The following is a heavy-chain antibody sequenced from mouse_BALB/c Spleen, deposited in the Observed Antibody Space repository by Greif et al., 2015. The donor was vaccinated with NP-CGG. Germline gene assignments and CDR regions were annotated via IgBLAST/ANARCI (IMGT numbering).Heavy chain of an antibody. Sequence: QVQLQQSGAELVRPGASVTLSCKASGYTFTDYEMHWVKQTPVHGLEWIGAIDPETGGTAYNQKFKGKATLTADKSSSTAYMELRSLTSEDSAVYYCTRWGDYDERGFDYWGQGTTPTVSS. CDR2: IDPETGGT. CDR3: TRWGDYDERGFDY. CDR1: GYTFTDYE. V-gene: IGHV1-15*01. J-gene: IGHJ2*01. D-gene: IGHD2-4*01.